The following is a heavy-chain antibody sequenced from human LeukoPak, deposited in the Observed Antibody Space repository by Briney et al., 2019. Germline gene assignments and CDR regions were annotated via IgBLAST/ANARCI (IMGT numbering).Heavy chain of an antibody. Sequence: GGSLRLSCAASGLTFSSYGMHWVRQAPGKGLEWVAVIWYDGSNKYYADSVKGRFTISRDNSKNTLYLQMNSLRAEDTALYYCARDPNGILDYWGQGTLVTVSS. CDR1: GLTFSSYG. J-gene: IGHJ4*02. CDR2: IWYDGSNK. V-gene: IGHV3-33*01. CDR3: ARDPNGILDY. D-gene: IGHD2-8*01.